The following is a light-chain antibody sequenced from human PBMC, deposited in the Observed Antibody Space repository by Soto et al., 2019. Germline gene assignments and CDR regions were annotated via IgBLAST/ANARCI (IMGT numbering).Light chain of an antibody. V-gene: IGKV1-12*01. CDR3: QQANSFPYT. J-gene: IGKJ2*01. Sequence: DTQMTQSPSSVSASVGDRVTISCRASQGVSSWLAWYQQKPGKAPRLLIYASSTLQSGVPSRFSGSGSGTDFTLTISSVQPEDFATYYCQQANSFPYTFGQGTKLEIK. CDR1: QGVSSW. CDR2: ASS.